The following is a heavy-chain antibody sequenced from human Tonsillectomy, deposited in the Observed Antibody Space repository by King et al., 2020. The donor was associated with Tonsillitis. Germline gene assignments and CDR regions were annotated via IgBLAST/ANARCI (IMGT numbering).Heavy chain of an antibody. J-gene: IGHJ4*02. CDR1: GFVFGDYY. CDR2: ISSSTTYT. V-gene: IGHV3-11*05. D-gene: IGHD6-13*01. Sequence: VQLVESGGGLVKPGGSLRLSCAASGFVFGDYYMSWIRQAPGKGLEWVSYISSSTTYTNYADSVKGRFTISRDNAKKSVYLQMNSLRADDTAVYYCARDQVAAAPGSFDYWGQGTLVTVSS. CDR3: ARDQVAAAPGSFDY.